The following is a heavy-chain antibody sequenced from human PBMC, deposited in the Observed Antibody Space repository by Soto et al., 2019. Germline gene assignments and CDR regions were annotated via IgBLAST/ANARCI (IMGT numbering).Heavy chain of an antibody. Sequence: GGSLRLSCAASGFTVSSNYMSWVRQAPGKGLEWVSVIYSGGSTYYADSVKGRFTISRDNSKNTLYLQMNSLRAEDTAVYYCARDLVVTPGDYYYYYGMDVWGQGTTVTVSS. V-gene: IGHV3-66*01. CDR3: ARDLVVTPGDYYYYYGMDV. CDR1: GFTVSSNY. CDR2: IYSGGST. J-gene: IGHJ6*02. D-gene: IGHD4-17*01.